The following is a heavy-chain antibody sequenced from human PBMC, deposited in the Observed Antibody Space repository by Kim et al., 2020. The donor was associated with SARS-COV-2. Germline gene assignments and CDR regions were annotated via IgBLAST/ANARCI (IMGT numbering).Heavy chain of an antibody. Sequence: YADSVKGRFTISRDNSKNSLYLQMNSLRTEDTALYYCAKDMGPIAAAMIYWGQGTLVTVSS. J-gene: IGHJ4*02. V-gene: IGHV3-43*01. D-gene: IGHD6-13*01. CDR3: AKDMGPIAAAMIY.